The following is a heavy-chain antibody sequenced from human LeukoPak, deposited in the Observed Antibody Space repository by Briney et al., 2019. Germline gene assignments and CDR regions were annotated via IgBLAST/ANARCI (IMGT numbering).Heavy chain of an antibody. J-gene: IGHJ4*02. D-gene: IGHD1-26*01. CDR2: IYSGGST. CDR3: ARDGSGSLKYYFDY. V-gene: IGHV3-66*01. Sequence: GSLSLSCAASGFTVSSNYMSWVRQPPGKGLEWVSVIYSGGSTYSADSVRGIFTISRDNSKNTLYLQMKSLGAEDTAAYYCARDGSGSLKYYFDYWGQGNLVTVSS. CDR1: GFTVSSNY.